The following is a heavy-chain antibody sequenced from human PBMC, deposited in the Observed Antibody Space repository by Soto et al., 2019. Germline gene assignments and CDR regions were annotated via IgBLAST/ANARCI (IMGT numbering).Heavy chain of an antibody. CDR3: ARGGGITIFGLIDY. J-gene: IGHJ4*02. D-gene: IGHD3-3*01. V-gene: IGHV4-34*01. CDR1: GGSFSGYY. Sequence: ETLSLTCAVYGGSFSGYYWSWIRQPPGKGLEWIGEINHSGSTNYNPSLKSRVTISVDTSKNQFSLKLSSVTAADTAVYYCARGGGITIFGLIDYWGQGTLVTVSS. CDR2: INHSGST.